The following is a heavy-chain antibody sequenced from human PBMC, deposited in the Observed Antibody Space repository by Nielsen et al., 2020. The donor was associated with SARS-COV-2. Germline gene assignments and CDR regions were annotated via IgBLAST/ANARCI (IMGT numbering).Heavy chain of an antibody. J-gene: IGHJ3*02. CDR3: ARFLGGHFWSLEDAFDI. V-gene: IGHV1-18*01. CDR2: IRTYDENT. CDR1: GYTFTSHG. Sequence: ASVKVSCKASGYTFTSHGINWVRQAPGQGLEWVGWIRTYDENTSHAQKFQGRVTMTTDTSTNTAYMELRSLRSDDTAVYYCARFLGGHFWSLEDAFDIWGQGTMVTVSS. D-gene: IGHD3-3*02.